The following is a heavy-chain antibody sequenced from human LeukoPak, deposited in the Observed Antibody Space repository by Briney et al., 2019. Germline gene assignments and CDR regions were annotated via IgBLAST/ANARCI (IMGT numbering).Heavy chain of an antibody. V-gene: IGHV3-48*03. CDR2: ISSASTI. Sequence: GGSLRLSCAASGFTFSSYEMNWVRQAPGKGLEWVSYISSASTIYYADSVKGRFTISRDNAKNSLYLQMNSLRAEDTDVYYCAREGGHGGYFDFWGQGTLVTVSS. CDR1: GFTFSSYE. D-gene: IGHD3-10*01. CDR3: AREGGHGGYFDF. J-gene: IGHJ4*02.